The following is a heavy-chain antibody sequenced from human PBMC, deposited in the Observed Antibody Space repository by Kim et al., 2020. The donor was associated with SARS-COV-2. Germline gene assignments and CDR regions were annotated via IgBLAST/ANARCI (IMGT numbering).Heavy chain of an antibody. D-gene: IGHD3-10*01. J-gene: IGHJ2*01. V-gene: IGHV3-66*01. Sequence: GGSLRLSCAASGITLTNNHMNWVRQAPGKGLEWVSVIYGGGTIDYADSVKDRFIISRDTSKNTVYLKMNSLRAEDTAVYYCARDIKFDGFAFFDLWGRGTLVSVSS. CDR1: GITLTNNH. CDR3: ARDIKFDGFAFFDL. CDR2: IYGGGTI.